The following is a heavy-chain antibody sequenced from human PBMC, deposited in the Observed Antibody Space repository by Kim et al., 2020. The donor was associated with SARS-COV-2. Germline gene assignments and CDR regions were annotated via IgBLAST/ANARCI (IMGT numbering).Heavy chain of an antibody. Sequence: ASVKVSCKASGYTFTSYDINWVRQATGHGLEWMGWMNPNSGNTGYAQKFQGRVTMTRNTSISTAYMELSSLRSEDTAVYYCARGRMVLWFGELLPAHYYYYGMDVWGQGTTVTVSS. CDR1: GYTFTSYD. D-gene: IGHD3-10*01. CDR3: ARGRMVLWFGELLPAHYYYYGMDV. V-gene: IGHV1-8*01. CDR2: MNPNSGNT. J-gene: IGHJ6*02.